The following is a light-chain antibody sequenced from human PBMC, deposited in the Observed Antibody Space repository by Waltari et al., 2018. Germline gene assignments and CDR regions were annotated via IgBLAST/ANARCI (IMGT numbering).Light chain of an antibody. CDR2: EGT. V-gene: IGLV2-23*01. CDR1: SDDVGNYDL. CDR3: CSYVGSTDPHWV. J-gene: IGLJ3*02. Sequence: QSALTQSASVSGSPGQSITISCTGTSDDVGNYDLVSWYQYHPGKAPKLMIYEGTKRPSGVSNRFSGSSSGNTASLTISGLQAEDEGDYYCCSYVGSTDPHWVFGGGTKLTVL.